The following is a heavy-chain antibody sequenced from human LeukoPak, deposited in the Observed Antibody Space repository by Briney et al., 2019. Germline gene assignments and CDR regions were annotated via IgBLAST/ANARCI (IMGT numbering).Heavy chain of an antibody. CDR3: AKGRSSSGYDYLDY. CDR2: ISGSGGST. CDR1: GFNFISYA. J-gene: IGHJ4*02. Sequence: QTGGSLRLSCAASGFNFISYAVSWVRQAPGTGLEWVSVISGSGGSTHYADSVKGRFTISRDNSKNTLYVQMSSLRAEDTAVYYCAKGRSSSGYDYLDYWGQGTLVTVSS. V-gene: IGHV3-23*01. D-gene: IGHD3-22*01.